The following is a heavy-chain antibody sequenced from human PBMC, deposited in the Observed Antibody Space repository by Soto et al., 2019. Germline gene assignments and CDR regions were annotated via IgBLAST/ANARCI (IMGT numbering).Heavy chain of an antibody. J-gene: IGHJ6*02. CDR3: AKNGQPPYYYYGMDV. Sequence: QGQLVQSGGEVKKPGASVKVSCKASGYTFTRYGISWVRQAPGQGLEWMGCISGYNGDTKYAQKFPGRVTMTVDTSTTTAYMELRSLTSDDRAVYYCAKNGQPPYYYYGMDVWGQGTTVTVSS. V-gene: IGHV1-18*01. CDR2: ISGYNGDT. CDR1: GYTFTRYG. D-gene: IGHD2-8*01.